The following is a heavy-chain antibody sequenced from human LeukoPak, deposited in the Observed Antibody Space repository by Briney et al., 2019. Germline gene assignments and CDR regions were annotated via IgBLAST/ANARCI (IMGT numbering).Heavy chain of an antibody. V-gene: IGHV1-69*13. CDR2: IIPIFGTA. D-gene: IGHD3-22*01. Sequence: SVNVSCKASGGTFSSYAISWVRQAPGQGLEWMGGIIPIFGTANYAQKFQGRVTITADESTSTAYMELSSLRSEDTAVYYCARGQYYYDSSGLAGNNWFDPWGQGTLVTVSS. J-gene: IGHJ5*02. CDR1: GGTFSSYA. CDR3: ARGQYYYDSSGLAGNNWFDP.